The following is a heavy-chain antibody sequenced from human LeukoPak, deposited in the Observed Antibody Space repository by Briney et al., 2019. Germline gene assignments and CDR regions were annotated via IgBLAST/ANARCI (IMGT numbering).Heavy chain of an antibody. V-gene: IGHV4-38-2*01. D-gene: IGHD4-23*01. CDR2: IYHSGST. J-gene: IGHJ4*02. CDR1: GYSISSGYY. Sequence: SETLSLTCAVSGYSISSGYYWGWIRQPPGKGLEWIGNIYHSGSTYYNPSLKSLVTISVDTSKNQFSLKLSSVTAADTAVYYCARVVGTSRWVDYWGQGTLVTVSS. CDR3: ARVVGTSRWVDY.